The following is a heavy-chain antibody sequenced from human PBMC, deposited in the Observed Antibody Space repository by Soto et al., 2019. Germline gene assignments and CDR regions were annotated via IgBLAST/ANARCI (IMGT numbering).Heavy chain of an antibody. Sequence: QVQLVQSGGEVKKPGASVKVSCKASGYTFSLYGIIWVQQTPGQGLEWLGWISPYNGNTNYAQNLQDRVTMTTDTSTNTAYMYLRSLRSDDTAVYYCARLRYCITTSCNNSPGSYYYGMDVWGQGTTVTVSS. CDR3: ARLRYCITTSCNNSPGSYYYGMDV. CDR1: GYTFSLYG. D-gene: IGHD2-2*02. J-gene: IGHJ6*02. V-gene: IGHV1-18*01. CDR2: ISPYNGNT.